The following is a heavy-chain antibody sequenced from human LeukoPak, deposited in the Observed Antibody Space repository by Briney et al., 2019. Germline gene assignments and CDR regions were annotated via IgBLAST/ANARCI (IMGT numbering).Heavy chain of an antibody. CDR3: ARGPTVVPAAHYGMDV. D-gene: IGHD2-2*01. J-gene: IGHJ6*02. V-gene: IGHV1-2*02. CDR2: INPNSGGT. Sequence: ASVKVSCKASGYTFTGYYMHWVRQAPGQGLEWMGWINPNSGGTNYAQKFQGRVTMTRDTSISTAYMELSRLRSDDTAVYYCARGPTVVPAAHYGMDVWGQGTTVTVSS. CDR1: GYTFTGYY.